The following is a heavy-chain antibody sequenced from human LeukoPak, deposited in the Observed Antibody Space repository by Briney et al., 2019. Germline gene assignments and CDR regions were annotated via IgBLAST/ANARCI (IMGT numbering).Heavy chain of an antibody. J-gene: IGHJ4*02. D-gene: IGHD3-10*01. CDR3: AREPLYGSGAGGYFDY. CDR2: IYYSGST. V-gene: IGHV4-31*03. CDR1: GGFISSGGYY. Sequence: SETLSLTCTVSGGFISSGGYYWSWIRQHPGKGLEWIGYIYYSGSTYYNPSLKSRVTISVDTSKNQFSLKLSSVTAADTAVYYCAREPLYGSGAGGYFDYWGQGTLVTVSS.